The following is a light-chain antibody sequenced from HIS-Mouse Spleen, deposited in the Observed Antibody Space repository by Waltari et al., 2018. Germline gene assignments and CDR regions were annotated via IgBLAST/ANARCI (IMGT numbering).Light chain of an antibody. Sequence: SYELTQPPSVSVSPRQTASLTCPGDAFPKKYAYWYQQKSGQAPVLVIYEDSKRPSGIPERFSGSSSGTMATLTISGAQVEDEADYYCYSTDSSGNHRVFGGGTKLTVL. CDR1: AFPKKY. CDR2: EDS. CDR3: YSTDSSGNHRV. J-gene: IGLJ2*01. V-gene: IGLV3-10*01.